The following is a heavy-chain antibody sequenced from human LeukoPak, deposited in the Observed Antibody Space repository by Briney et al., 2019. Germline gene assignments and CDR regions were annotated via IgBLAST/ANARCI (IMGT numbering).Heavy chain of an antibody. Sequence: QPGGSLRLSCAASGFTFSSYAMSWVRQAPGKGLEWVSAISGSGGSTYYADSVKGRFTISRDNSKNTLYLQMNSLRAEDTALYYCAKGIAYNYGGPDAFDVWGQGTMVTVSS. D-gene: IGHD5-18*01. V-gene: IGHV3-23*01. CDR1: GFTFSSYA. CDR3: AKGIAYNYGGPDAFDV. CDR2: ISGSGGST. J-gene: IGHJ3*01.